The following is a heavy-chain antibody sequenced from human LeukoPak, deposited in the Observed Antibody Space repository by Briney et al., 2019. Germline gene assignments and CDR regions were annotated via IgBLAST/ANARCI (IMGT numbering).Heavy chain of an antibody. CDR3: AKYGGSGWVIDY. D-gene: IGHD6-19*01. CDR2: IYYTGGN. J-gene: IGHJ4*02. CDR1: GDSFSINY. V-gene: IGHV4-59*08. Sequence: SDTLSLTCTVSGDSFSINYWTWLRQPPGRGLEYIGYIYYTGGNNFNPSLKSRVPISVDTSQNHFSSTMSSVTAADTAVYFCAKYGGSGWVIDYWGQGTLVTVSS.